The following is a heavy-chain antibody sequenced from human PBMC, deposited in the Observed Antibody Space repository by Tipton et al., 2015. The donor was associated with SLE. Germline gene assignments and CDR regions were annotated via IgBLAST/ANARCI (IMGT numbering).Heavy chain of an antibody. Sequence: LRLSCTVSGGSISNYYWNWIRQPPGKGLEWIGYMYDSGSTTYNPSLKSRVTISVDASKNQFSLNLSSVTAADTAVYYCARGAYFYYDMDVWGQGTTVIVSS. J-gene: IGHJ6*02. D-gene: IGHD3-16*01. CDR1: GGSISNYY. CDR2: MYDSGST. V-gene: IGHV4-59*01. CDR3: ARGAYFYYDMDV.